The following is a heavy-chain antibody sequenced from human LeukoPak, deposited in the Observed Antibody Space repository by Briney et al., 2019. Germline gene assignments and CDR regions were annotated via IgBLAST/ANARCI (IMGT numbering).Heavy chain of an antibody. D-gene: IGHD2-2*02. Sequence: GGSLRLSCAASGFTFSSYEMNWVRQAPGKGLEWVSYISSSGSTIYYADSVKGRFTISRDNSKNTLYLQMNSLRAEDTAVYYCAAYPITGYWGQGTLVTVSS. CDR3: AAYPITGY. CDR1: GFTFSSYE. J-gene: IGHJ4*02. V-gene: IGHV3-48*03. CDR2: ISSSGSTI.